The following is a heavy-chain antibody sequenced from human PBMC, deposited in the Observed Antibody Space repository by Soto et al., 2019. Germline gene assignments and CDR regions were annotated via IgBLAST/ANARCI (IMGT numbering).Heavy chain of an antibody. D-gene: IGHD3-16*02. V-gene: IGHV4-34*01. CDR2: INHSGST. J-gene: IGHJ5*02. CDR1: GGSFSGYY. Sequence: QVQLQQWGAGLLKPSETLSLTCAVYGGSFSGYYWSWIRQPPGKGLEWIGEINHSGSTNYNPSLKSRVTISVDTSKNQFSLKLSSVTAADTAVYYCARAGYDYVWGSYRNWFDPWGQGTLVTVSS. CDR3: ARAGYDYVWGSYRNWFDP.